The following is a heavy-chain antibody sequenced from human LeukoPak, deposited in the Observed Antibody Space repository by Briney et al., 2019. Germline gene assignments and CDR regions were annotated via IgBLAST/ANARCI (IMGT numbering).Heavy chain of an antibody. CDR3: ARISTSGSYYPDY. Sequence: TGGSLRLSCAASGFTFSDHYMDWVRLAPGKGLEWVGRSRNKAKSYTTEYAASVKGRFTISRDGSEYSMYLQMNSLKTEDTAVYFCARISTSGSYYPDYWGQGTLVTVSS. CDR2: SRNKAKSYTT. J-gene: IGHJ4*02. V-gene: IGHV3-72*01. D-gene: IGHD3-10*01. CDR1: GFTFSDHY.